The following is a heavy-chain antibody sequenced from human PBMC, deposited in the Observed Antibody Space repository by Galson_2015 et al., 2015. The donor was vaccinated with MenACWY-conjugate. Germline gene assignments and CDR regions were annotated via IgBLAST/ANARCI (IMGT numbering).Heavy chain of an antibody. D-gene: IGHD3-22*01. CDR3: ARQLYYYDSSGSKYYYYGMDV. J-gene: IGHJ6*02. CDR2: INPSGGST. Sequence: SVKVSCKASGYTFTSYYMHWVRQAPGQGLEWMGIINPSGGSTSYAQKFQGRVTMTRDTSTSTVYMELSSLRSEDTAVYYCARQLYYYDSSGSKYYYYGMDVWGQGTTVTVSS. V-gene: IGHV1-46*01. CDR1: GYTFTSYY.